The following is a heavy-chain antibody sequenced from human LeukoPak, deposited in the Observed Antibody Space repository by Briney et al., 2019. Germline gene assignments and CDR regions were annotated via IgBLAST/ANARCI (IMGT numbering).Heavy chain of an antibody. CDR3: AKDFLTFGGVTEASWFDP. Sequence: HPGGSLRLSCAASGFTFSSYWMSWVRQAPGKGLEWVANIKQDGSEKYYVDSVKGRFTISRDNAKNSLYLQMNSLRAEDTALYYCAKDFLTFGGVTEASWFDPWGQGTLVTVSS. D-gene: IGHD3-16*01. CDR1: GFTFSSYW. V-gene: IGHV3-7*03. CDR2: IKQDGSEK. J-gene: IGHJ5*02.